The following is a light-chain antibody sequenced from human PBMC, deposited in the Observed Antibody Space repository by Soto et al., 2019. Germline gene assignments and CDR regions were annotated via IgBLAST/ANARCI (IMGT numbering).Light chain of an antibody. CDR2: EAS. CDR3: QQHVT. CDR1: QSVSSD. J-gene: IGKJ1*01. Sequence: LLLTQSPAILSVSPGERATLSCRASQSVSSDLAWYQQKPGQAPRLLIYEASTRATGVPARFSGSGSGTEFTLTISSLQSEDFAVYYCQQHVTFGQGTKVQIK. V-gene: IGKV3-15*01.